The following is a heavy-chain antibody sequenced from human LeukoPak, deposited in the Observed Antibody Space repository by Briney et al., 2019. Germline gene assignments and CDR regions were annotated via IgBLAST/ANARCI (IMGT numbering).Heavy chain of an antibody. D-gene: IGHD3-10*01. Sequence: SETLSLTCTGSGGSISSGSYYWSWIRQPAGKRLEWIGRIYTSGSTNYNPSLKSRVTISVDTSKNQFSLKLSSVTAADTAVYYCAREVTMVRGVIVNYFDYWGQGTLVTVSS. CDR2: IYTSGST. V-gene: IGHV4-61*02. CDR3: AREVTMVRGVIVNYFDY. J-gene: IGHJ4*02. CDR1: GGSISSGSYY.